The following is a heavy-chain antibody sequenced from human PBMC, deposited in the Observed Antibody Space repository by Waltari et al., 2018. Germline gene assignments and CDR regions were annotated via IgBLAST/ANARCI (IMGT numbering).Heavy chain of an antibody. CDR3: TRWVQGVYSNFDL. CDR1: GFIFSDSV. J-gene: IGHJ2*01. Sequence: EVQLVESGGGLVQPGGSLHLSCAASGFIFSDSVIHWVRQASGKGLEWVGRIRTKGNSYATAFAASVRGRFTISRDDSKNTAYLQMNSLETEDTAVYYCTRWVQGVYSNFDLWGRGTLVTVSS. V-gene: IGHV3-73*02. D-gene: IGHD1-1*01. CDR2: IRTKGNSYAT.